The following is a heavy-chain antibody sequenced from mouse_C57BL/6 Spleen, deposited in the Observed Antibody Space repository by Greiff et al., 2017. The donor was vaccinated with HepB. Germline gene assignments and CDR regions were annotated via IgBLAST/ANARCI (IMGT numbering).Heavy chain of an antibody. CDR2: IYPGDGDT. Sequence: VQLQQSGPELVKPGASVKISCKASGYAFSSSWMNWVKQRPGKGLEWIGRIYPGDGDTNYNGKFKGKATLTADKSSSTAYMQLSSLTSEDSAVYVCARNLYYYGSSFAYWGQGTLVTVSA. CDR1: GYAFSSSW. J-gene: IGHJ3*01. D-gene: IGHD1-1*01. CDR3: ARNLYYYGSSFAY. V-gene: IGHV1-82*01.